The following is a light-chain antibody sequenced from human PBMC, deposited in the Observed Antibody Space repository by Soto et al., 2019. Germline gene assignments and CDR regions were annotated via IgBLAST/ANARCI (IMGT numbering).Light chain of an antibody. V-gene: IGKV3-11*01. J-gene: IGKJ5*01. CDR1: QSVSSY. CDR3: QQRSNWPPIT. CDR2: DAS. Sequence: ESVLTQCPGTLSLSPGQRATLSCRASQSVSSYLAWYQQKPGQAPRLLIYDASNRATGIPARFSGSGSGTDFTHTISSLEPEDFAVYYCQQRSNWPPITFGQGTRLEIK.